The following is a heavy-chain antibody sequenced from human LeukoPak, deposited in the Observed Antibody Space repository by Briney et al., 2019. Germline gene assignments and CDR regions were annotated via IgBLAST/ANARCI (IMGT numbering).Heavy chain of an antibody. CDR2: IGSDGSTT. J-gene: IGHJ4*02. CDR1: GFTFSSYS. CDR3: ARERSGSSGYYSAIDS. Sequence: PGGSLRLSCVASGFTFSSYSMHWVRQPPGNGLVWVSRIGSDGSTTTYADSVKGRFTISRDNAKNTLYLQMNSLRAEDTAVYYCARERSGSSGYYSAIDSWGQGTLVTVSS. V-gene: IGHV3-74*01. D-gene: IGHD3-22*01.